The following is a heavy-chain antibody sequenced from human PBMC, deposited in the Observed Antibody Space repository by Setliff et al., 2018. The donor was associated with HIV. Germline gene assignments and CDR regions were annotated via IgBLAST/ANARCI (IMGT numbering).Heavy chain of an antibody. Sequence: SETLSLTCTVSGGSISSYYWSWIRQPPGKGLEWIGYIYISGSTNYKPSLKSRVTISVDTSTNQFSLKLSSVIAADTAVYYCARGVYYYYDSDAYWYWFDPWGQGTLVTVSS. V-gene: IGHV4-59*01. J-gene: IGHJ5*02. CDR3: ARGVYYYYDSDAYWYWFDP. D-gene: IGHD3-22*01. CDR2: IYISGST. CDR1: GGSISSYY.